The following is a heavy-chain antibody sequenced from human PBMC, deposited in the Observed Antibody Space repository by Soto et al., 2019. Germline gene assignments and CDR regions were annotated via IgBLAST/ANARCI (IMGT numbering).Heavy chain of an antibody. D-gene: IGHD6-6*01. J-gene: IGHJ6*02. V-gene: IGHV3-23*01. CDR2: ISGSGGST. CDR1: GFTFSSYA. CDR3: AKDRYQGHSSSRYYYYYYGMDV. Sequence: VGSLRLSCAASGFTFSSYAMSWFRQAPVNGLEWVSSISGSGGSTYYADSVKGRFTISRDNSKNTLYLQMNSLRAEDTAVYYCAKDRYQGHSSSRYYYYYYGMDVWGQGTTVTSP.